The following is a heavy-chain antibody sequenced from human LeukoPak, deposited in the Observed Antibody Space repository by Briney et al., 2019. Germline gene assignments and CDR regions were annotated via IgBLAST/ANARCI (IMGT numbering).Heavy chain of an antibody. D-gene: IGHD3-10*01. V-gene: IGHV3-7*01. CDR2: IKGDGTSN. J-gene: IGHJ4*02. CDR1: GFTFSSYW. CDR3: VRDQGWFHFDL. Sequence: PGGALRLSCAASGFTFSSYWMTWVRQAPGKGLEWVAHIKGDGTSNKYVDSVKGRFTISRDNTKNSLFLQLNSLRAEDTAVYYCVRDQGWFHFDLWGQGTLVTVSS.